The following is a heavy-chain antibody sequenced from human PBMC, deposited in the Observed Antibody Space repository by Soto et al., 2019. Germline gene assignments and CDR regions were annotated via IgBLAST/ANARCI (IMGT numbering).Heavy chain of an antibody. D-gene: IGHD3-22*01. J-gene: IGHJ4*02. V-gene: IGHV4-39*02. CDR1: DGSMNSDSSY. CDR2: INHSGST. Sequence: QLQLQESGPGLVKPSETLSLTCRVSDGSMNSDSSYWGWIRQPPGKGLEWIGVINHSGSTYHNLSPKGRVTMSVDASSNHFSLKLTSMTAADTAVYYCARLGGYVSVGYYYLWDSWGQGTLVTVSS. CDR3: ARLGGYVSVGYYYLWDS.